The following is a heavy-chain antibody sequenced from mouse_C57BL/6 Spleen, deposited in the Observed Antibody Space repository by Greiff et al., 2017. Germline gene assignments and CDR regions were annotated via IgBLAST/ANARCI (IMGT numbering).Heavy chain of an antibody. V-gene: IGHV14-3*01. D-gene: IGHD1-1*01. CDR1: GFNIKNTY. CDR3: ARRHYYGSSPFYYAMDY. Sequence: EVQLVESVAELVRPGASVKLSCTASGFNIKNTYMHWVKQRPEQGLEWIGRIDPANGNTKYAPKFQGKGTINADTSSNTAYLQLSSLTSEDTAIYYCARRHYYGSSPFYYAMDYWGQGTSVTVSS. J-gene: IGHJ4*01. CDR2: IDPANGNT.